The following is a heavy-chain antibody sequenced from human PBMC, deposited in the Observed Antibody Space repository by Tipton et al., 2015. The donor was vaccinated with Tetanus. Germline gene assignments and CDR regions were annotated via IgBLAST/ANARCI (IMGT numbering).Heavy chain of an antibody. CDR1: GGSITSGTYY. D-gene: IGHD6-19*01. CDR2: IYYSGST. CDR3: ARHLRQWLPGGAV. J-gene: IGHJ4*02. V-gene: IGHV4-39*01. Sequence: TLSLTCTVSGGSITSGTYYWGWIRQPPGKGLEWIGNIYYSGSTYYNSPLKSRVTISLDTSKNQFSLKMTSVTAADTAVYYCARHLRQWLPGGAVWGQGILVTVSS.